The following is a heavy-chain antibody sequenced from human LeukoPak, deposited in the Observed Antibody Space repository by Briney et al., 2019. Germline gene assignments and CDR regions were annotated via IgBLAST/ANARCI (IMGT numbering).Heavy chain of an antibody. J-gene: IGHJ3*02. CDR1: GFTFDDYA. Sequence: GGSLRLSCAASGFTFDDYAMHWVRQAPGKGQEWVSGISWNSGSIGYADSVKGRFTISRDNAKNSLYLQMNSLRAEYMALYYCAKDSGYYFNYAFDIWRQGTMVTVSS. CDR2: ISWNSGSI. D-gene: IGHD3-22*01. CDR3: AKDSGYYFNYAFDI. V-gene: IGHV3-9*03.